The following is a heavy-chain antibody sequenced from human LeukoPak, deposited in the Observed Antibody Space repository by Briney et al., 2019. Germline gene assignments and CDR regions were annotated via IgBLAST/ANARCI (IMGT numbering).Heavy chain of an antibody. V-gene: IGHV4-34*01. CDR2: INHSGST. D-gene: IGHD6-19*01. Sequence: PSETLSLTCAVYGGSFSGYYWSWIRQPPGKGLEWIGEINHSGSTNYNPSLKSRVTISVDTSKNQFSLKLSSVTAADTAVYYCARVCGDWYQGAYFDYWGQGTLVTVSS. CDR1: GGSFSGYY. J-gene: IGHJ4*02. CDR3: ARVCGDWYQGAYFDY.